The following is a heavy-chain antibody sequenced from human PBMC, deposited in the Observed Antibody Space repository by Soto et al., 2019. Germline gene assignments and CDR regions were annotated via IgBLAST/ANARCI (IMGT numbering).Heavy chain of an antibody. CDR1: GGTFSSYT. Sequence: QVQLVQSGAEVKKPGSSVKVSCQASGGTFSSYTISWVRQAPGQGLEWMGRIIPILGIANYAQKFQGRVTITADTSTSTAYMELSSLRSEDTAMYYCARATWNTRHYYGMDVWVQGTTVNVS. J-gene: IGHJ6*02. V-gene: IGHV1-69*02. CDR3: ARATWNTRHYYGMDV. D-gene: IGHD5-12*01. CDR2: IIPILGIA.